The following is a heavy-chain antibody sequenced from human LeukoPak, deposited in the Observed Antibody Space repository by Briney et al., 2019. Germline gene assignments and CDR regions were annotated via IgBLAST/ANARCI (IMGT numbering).Heavy chain of an antibody. J-gene: IGHJ4*02. CDR2: IYSGGST. V-gene: IGHV3-66*02. D-gene: IGHD4-23*01. Sequence: GGSLRLSCEGSGFSFSTSWMTWVRQAPGKGLEWVSVIYSGGSTYYADSVKGRFTISRDNSKNTLYLQMNSLRAEDTAVYYCAREGYGGNAPFDYWGQGTLVTVSS. CDR1: GFSFSTSW. CDR3: AREGYGGNAPFDY.